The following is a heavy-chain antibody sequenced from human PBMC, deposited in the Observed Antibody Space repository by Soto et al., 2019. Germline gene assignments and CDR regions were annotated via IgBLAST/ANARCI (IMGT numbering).Heavy chain of an antibody. CDR3: ARVALSGYDLWSSDY. D-gene: IGHD5-12*01. Sequence: QVQLVQSGAEVKKPGASVKVSCKASGYTFTSYGISWMRQAPGQGLEWMGWISAYNGNTNYAQKLQGRVTMTTDTSTSTAYMELRSLRSDDTAVYYCARVALSGYDLWSSDYWGQGTLVTVSS. V-gene: IGHV1-18*04. J-gene: IGHJ4*02. CDR1: GYTFTSYG. CDR2: ISAYNGNT.